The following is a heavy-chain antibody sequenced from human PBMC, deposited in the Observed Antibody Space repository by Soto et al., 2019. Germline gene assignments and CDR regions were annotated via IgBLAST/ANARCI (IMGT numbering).Heavy chain of an antibody. CDR1: GFTFSASA. CDR2: IRSKANNYAA. Sequence: PGGSLRLSCATSGFTFSASAMHWVRQASGKGLEWVGHIRSKANNYAAAYAASVKGRFTISRDDSKNTAYLQMNSLKTEDTAVYYCTRHLMDVWDQGTTVTVSS. J-gene: IGHJ6*02. CDR3: TRHLMDV. V-gene: IGHV3-73*01.